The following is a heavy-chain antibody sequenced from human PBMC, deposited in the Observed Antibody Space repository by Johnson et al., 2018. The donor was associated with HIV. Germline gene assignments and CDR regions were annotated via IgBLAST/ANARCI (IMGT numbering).Heavy chain of an antibody. CDR3: ARARAGDAFDI. CDR2: IWYDGSNK. J-gene: IGHJ3*02. Sequence: QVQLVESGGGVVQPGRSLRLSCAASGFTFSSYGMHWVRQAPGKGLEWVAVIWYDGSNKYYADSVKGRFTISRDNSKNTLYLQMNSLRAEDTAVYYCARARAGDAFDIWGQGTMVTVSS. D-gene: IGHD6-13*01. CDR1: GFTFSSYG. V-gene: IGHV3-33*01.